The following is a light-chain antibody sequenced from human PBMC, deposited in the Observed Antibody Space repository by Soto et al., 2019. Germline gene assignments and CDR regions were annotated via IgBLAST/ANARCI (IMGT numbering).Light chain of an antibody. CDR3: TSDACSNFPVL. J-gene: IGLJ3*02. CDR2: DVT. V-gene: IGLV2-8*01. CDR1: SSDIGSYNF. Sequence: QSVLTQPPSASGSPGQSVTISCTGASSDIGSYNFVSWYQQHPDKAPQLLIYDVTQRPSGVPDRFSGSKSGNTASLTVSGLLAEYEADYYCTSDACSNFPVLFGGGTKLTVL.